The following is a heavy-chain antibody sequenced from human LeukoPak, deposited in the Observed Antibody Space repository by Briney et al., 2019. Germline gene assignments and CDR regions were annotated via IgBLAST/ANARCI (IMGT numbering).Heavy chain of an antibody. CDR3: AILNSDRV. V-gene: IGHV1-2*02. CDR2: IDPKSGGT. CDR1: GYTFTDYS. Sequence: GASVKVSCKASGYTFTDYSVHWVRQAPGQGLEWMGSIDPKSGGTSYAQKFQGRVTMTRDTSITTAYMDLISLITDDAAVYYFAILNSDRVWGQGTLVTISS. J-gene: IGHJ4*02. D-gene: IGHD1-1*01.